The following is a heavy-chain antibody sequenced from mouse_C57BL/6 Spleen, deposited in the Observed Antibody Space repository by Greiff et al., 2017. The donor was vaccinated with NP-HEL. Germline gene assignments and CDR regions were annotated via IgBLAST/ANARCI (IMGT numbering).Heavy chain of an antibody. CDR1: GFTFSSYA. J-gene: IGHJ3*01. Sequence: DVQLVESGGGLVKPGGSLKLSCAASGFTFSSYAMSWVRQTPEKRLEWVATISDGGSYTYYPDNVKGRFTISRDNAKNNLYLQMSHLKSEDTAMYYRARDEDDGYYGAYWGQGTLVTVSA. D-gene: IGHD2-3*01. CDR3: ARDEDDGYYGAY. V-gene: IGHV5-4*01. CDR2: ISDGGSYT.